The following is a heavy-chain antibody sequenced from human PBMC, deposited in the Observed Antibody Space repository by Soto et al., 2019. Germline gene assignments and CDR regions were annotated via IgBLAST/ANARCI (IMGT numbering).Heavy chain of an antibody. CDR2: ISYDGSNK. Sequence: LRLSCAASGFTFSSYGMHWVRQAPGKGLEWVAVISYDGSNKYYADSVKGRFTISRDNSKNTLYLQMNSLRAEDTAVYYCANIAAAGNNDAFDIWGQGTMVTVSS. CDR1: GFTFSSYG. J-gene: IGHJ3*02. V-gene: IGHV3-30*18. D-gene: IGHD6-13*01. CDR3: ANIAAAGNNDAFDI.